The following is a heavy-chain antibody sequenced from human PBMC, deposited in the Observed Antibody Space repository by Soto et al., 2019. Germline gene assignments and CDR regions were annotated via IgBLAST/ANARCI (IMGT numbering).Heavy chain of an antibody. CDR1: GGTFSSYA. J-gene: IGHJ6*02. D-gene: IGHD2-2*01. Sequence: QVQLVQSGAEVKKPGSSVKVSCKASGGTFSSYAISWVRQAPGQGLEWMGGIIPIFGTANYAQKFQGRVTITADESTGTAYMELSSRISEDTAVYYWARHVPAAGYYYGMDVWGQGTTVTVSS. CDR3: ARHVPAAGYYYGMDV. V-gene: IGHV1-69*12. CDR2: IIPIFGTA.